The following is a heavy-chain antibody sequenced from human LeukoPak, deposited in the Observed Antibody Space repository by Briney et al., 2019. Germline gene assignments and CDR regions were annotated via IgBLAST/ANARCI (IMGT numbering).Heavy chain of an antibody. CDR3: ARTTEGGYTYDYFYYYYMDV. CDR1: GGSINSGSYY. V-gene: IGHV4-61*02. D-gene: IGHD5-18*01. Sequence: PSETLSLTCTVSGGSINSGSYYWSWIRQPAGKGLEWIGRIYTSGSTKYNPSLKSRVTISVDTSKNQFSLKLSSVTAADTAVYYCARTTEGGYTYDYFYYYYMDVWGKGTTVTISS. J-gene: IGHJ6*03. CDR2: IYTSGST.